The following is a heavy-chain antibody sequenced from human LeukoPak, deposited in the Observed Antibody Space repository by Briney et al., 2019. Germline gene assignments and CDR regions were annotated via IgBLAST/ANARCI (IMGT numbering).Heavy chain of an antibody. CDR1: GGSISTYY. CDR3: AREAHMVGFDY. Sequence: SETLSLTCTVSGGSISTYYWSWIRQPPGKGLEWIGQIYNTGSTNDNPSLKSRVTISVDTSRNQFSLKLSSVTAADTAVYYCAREAHMVGFDYWGQGALVTVSS. J-gene: IGHJ4*02. CDR2: IYNTGST. D-gene: IGHD2-21*01. V-gene: IGHV4-59*01.